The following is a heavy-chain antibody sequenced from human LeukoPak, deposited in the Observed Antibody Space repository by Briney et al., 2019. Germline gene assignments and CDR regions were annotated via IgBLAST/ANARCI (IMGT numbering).Heavy chain of an antibody. V-gene: IGHV3-33*01. D-gene: IGHD1-26*01. Sequence: PGGSLRLSCAASGFTFSSYGMHWVRQAPGKGLEWVAVIWYDGSNKYYADSVKGRFTISRDNSKNTLYLQMNSLRAEDTAVYYCARGAVGATSTGAFDIWGQGTMVTVSS. CDR2: IWYDGSNK. CDR1: GFTFSSYG. CDR3: ARGAVGATSTGAFDI. J-gene: IGHJ3*02.